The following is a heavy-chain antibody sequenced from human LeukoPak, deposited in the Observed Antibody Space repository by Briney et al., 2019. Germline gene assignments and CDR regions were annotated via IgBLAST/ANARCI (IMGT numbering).Heavy chain of an antibody. Sequence: GGSLRLSCATSGFTFSQFGMTWVHQPPGKGLEWVASFDGNAHGTYFADSVKGRCTISSDNSKNTVYLQMNSLRADDTAIYYCAKARIIGVGWAQFDSWGQGSLVTVSS. V-gene: IGHV3-23*01. CDR1: GFTFSQFG. J-gene: IGHJ4*02. D-gene: IGHD2-21*01. CDR3: AKARIIGVGWAQFDS. CDR2: FDGNAHGT.